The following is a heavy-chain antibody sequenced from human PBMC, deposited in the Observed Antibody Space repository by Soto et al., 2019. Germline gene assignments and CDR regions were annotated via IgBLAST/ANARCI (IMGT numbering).Heavy chain of an antibody. CDR1: GGTFSSYA. Sequence: SVKVSCKASGGTFSSYAISWVRQAPGQGLEWMGGIIPIFGTANYAQKFQGRVTITADESTSTAYMELSSLRSEDTAVYYCARGPSTKHAFDIWGQRKMVTVSS. CDR3: ARGPSTKHAFDI. CDR2: IIPIFGTA. J-gene: IGHJ3*02. V-gene: IGHV1-69*13. D-gene: IGHD2-8*01.